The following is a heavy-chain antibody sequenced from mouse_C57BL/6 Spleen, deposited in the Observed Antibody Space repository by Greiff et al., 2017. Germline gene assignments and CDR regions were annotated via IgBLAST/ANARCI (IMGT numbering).Heavy chain of an antibody. Sequence: VQLQQPGAELVKPGASVKLSCKASGYTFTSYWMQWVKQRPGQGLEWIGEIDPSDSYTNYNQKFKGKATLTVDTSSSTAYMQLSSLTSEDSAVYYCARSRLNRFAYWGQGTLVTVSA. V-gene: IGHV1-50*01. CDR1: GYTFTSYW. CDR3: ARSRLNRFAY. D-gene: IGHD2-4*01. J-gene: IGHJ3*01. CDR2: IDPSDSYT.